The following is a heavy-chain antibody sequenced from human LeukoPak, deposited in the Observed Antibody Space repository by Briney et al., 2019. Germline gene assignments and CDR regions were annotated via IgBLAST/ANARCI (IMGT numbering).Heavy chain of an antibody. CDR1: GFTFRSYW. J-gene: IGHJ6*02. D-gene: IGHD2-21*01. V-gene: IGHV3-7*01. Sequence: GGSLRLSCAASGFTFRSYWMTWVRQAPGKELEWVANIKQDGSEKYYVDSVKGRFTISRDNAKNSLYLQMNSLRAEDTAVYYCARDDWYSGSDYYYYGMDVWGQGTTVTVSS. CDR2: IKQDGSEK. CDR3: ARDDWYSGSDYYYYGMDV.